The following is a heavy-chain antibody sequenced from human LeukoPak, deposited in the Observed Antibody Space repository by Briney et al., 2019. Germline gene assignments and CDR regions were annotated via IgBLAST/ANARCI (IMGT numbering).Heavy chain of an antibody. CDR1: GGTFSSYT. Sequence: SVKVSCKASGGTFSSYTISWVRQAPGQGGEWMGRTIPILGIANYAQKFQGRVTITADKSTSTAYMELSSLRSEDTAVYYCARVGRGYSGSYYSYSSQGTLVTVSS. D-gene: IGHD1-26*01. CDR3: ARVGRGYSGSYYSY. CDR2: TIPILGIA. J-gene: IGHJ4*02. V-gene: IGHV1-69*02.